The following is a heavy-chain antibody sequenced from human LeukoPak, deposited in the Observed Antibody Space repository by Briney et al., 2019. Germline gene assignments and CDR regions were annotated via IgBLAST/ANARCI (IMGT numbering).Heavy chain of an antibody. Sequence: GGSLRLSCAASGFSFSTYYVNWVRQAPGKGLEWVSCISSSSTYIYYSDSVRGRFAISRDNAKNSLYLQMNSLRAEDTAVYYCARGGSGRALVNFWGQGTLVTVSS. J-gene: IGHJ4*02. CDR3: ARGGSGRALVNF. D-gene: IGHD3-10*01. CDR2: ISSSSTYI. CDR1: GFSFSTYY. V-gene: IGHV3-21*01.